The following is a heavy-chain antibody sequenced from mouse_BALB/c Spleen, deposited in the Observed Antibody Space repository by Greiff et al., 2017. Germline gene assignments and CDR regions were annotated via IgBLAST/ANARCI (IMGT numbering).Heavy chain of an antibody. J-gene: IGHJ3*01. D-gene: IGHD2-3*01. CDR2: ISSGSSTI. Sequence: EVQLLESGGGLVQPGGSRKLSCAASGFTFSSFGMHWVRQAPEKGLEWVAYISSGSSTIYYADTLKGRFTFSRDNPKNTPFLQMTSLRSEDTAMYYCASAPDGYYTAWLDYWGQGTLVTVSA. CDR1: GFTFSSFG. CDR3: ASAPDGYYTAWLDY. V-gene: IGHV5-17*02.